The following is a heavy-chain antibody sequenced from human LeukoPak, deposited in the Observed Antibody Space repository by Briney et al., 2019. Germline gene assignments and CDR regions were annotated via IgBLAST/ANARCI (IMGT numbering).Heavy chain of an antibody. D-gene: IGHD2-2*01. V-gene: IGHV3-23*01. Sequence: QPGGSLRLSCAASGFTFSSYAMSWVRQAPGKGLEWVSAISGSGGSTYYADSVKGRFTISRDNSKNTLYLQMNSLRAEDTAVYYCAKDTLKYCSSTSCYSNWGQGTTVTVSS. CDR2: ISGSGGST. CDR3: AKDTLKYCSSTSCYSN. CDR1: GFTFSSYA. J-gene: IGHJ6*02.